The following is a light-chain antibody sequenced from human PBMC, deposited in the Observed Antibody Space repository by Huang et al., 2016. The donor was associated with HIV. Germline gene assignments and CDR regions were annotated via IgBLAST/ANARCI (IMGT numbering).Light chain of an antibody. CDR1: QSVGNY. Sequence: IVLTQSPATLAWYPGERVTLSCRASQSVGNYIAWYQQHPGQSPKLIIYDTSNRATGTPVMFSCSGSGTDFTLTISSLESEDFAVYYCQQRSSGVTFGGGTKVQVK. V-gene: IGKV3-11*01. CDR3: QQRSSGVT. CDR2: DTS. J-gene: IGKJ4*01.